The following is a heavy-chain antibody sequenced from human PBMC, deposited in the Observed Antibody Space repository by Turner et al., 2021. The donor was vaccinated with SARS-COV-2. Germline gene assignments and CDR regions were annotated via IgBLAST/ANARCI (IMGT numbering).Heavy chain of an antibody. CDR2: ISSSGSTI. D-gene: IGHD1-26*01. CDR3: ARGPLGAPIGEYCDY. Sequence: QVQLVVSGGGLVTPVGPLRLSCAASGFTFSDYYMSWIRQGQGKGLEWVSYISSSGSTIYYADSVKGRFTISRDNAKNSLYLQMNSLRAEDTAVYYCARGPLGAPIGEYCDYWGQGTLVTVSS. CDR1: GFTFSDYY. J-gene: IGHJ4*02. V-gene: IGHV3-11*01.